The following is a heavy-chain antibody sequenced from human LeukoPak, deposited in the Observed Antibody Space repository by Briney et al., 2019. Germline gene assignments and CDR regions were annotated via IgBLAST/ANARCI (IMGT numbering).Heavy chain of an antibody. D-gene: IGHD3-3*01. Sequence: PGGSLRLSCAASGFTFSSYGMNWVRQAPGKGLEWVSSISSSSSYIYYADSVKGRFTISRDNAKNSLYLQMNSLRAEDTAVYYCASINFWSGSDDYWGQGTLVTVSS. CDR1: GFTFSSYG. CDR2: ISSSSSYI. CDR3: ASINFWSGSDDY. V-gene: IGHV3-21*01. J-gene: IGHJ4*02.